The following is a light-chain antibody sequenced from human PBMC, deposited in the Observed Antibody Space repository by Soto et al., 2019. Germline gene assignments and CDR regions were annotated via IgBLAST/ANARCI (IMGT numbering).Light chain of an antibody. J-gene: IGKJ1*01. V-gene: IGKV3-15*01. Sequence: EIVLTQSPGTLSLSPGERATLSCRASQSIGRNLAWDQQKPGQAPRLLIYGASTRATGIPARFSGSGSGTEFPLTTGSLQSEGFEVYYCQQYNNWPRTFGQGTKV. CDR2: GAS. CDR1: QSIGRN. CDR3: QQYNNWPRT.